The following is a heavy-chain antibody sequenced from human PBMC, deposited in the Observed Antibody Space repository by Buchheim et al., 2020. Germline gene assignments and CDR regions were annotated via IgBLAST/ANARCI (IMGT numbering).Heavy chain of an antibody. CDR1: GYSFTSYG. D-gene: IGHD3-3*01. Sequence: QVQLVQSGSELKKPGASVKVSCKAPGYSFTSYGMSWVRQAPGQGFEWTGWINTNTGNPTYAQGFTGRFVFSLDTSVSTAYLQISSLKAEDTAVYYCARVASIFGVVIKRYFDYWGQGTL. J-gene: IGHJ4*02. V-gene: IGHV7-4-1*02. CDR3: ARVASIFGVVIKRYFDY. CDR2: INTNTGNP.